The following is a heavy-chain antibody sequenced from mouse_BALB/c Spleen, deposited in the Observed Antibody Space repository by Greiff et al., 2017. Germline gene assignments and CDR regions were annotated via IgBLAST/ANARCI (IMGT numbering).Heavy chain of an antibody. J-gene: IGHJ4*01. Sequence: EVQLVESGPGLVKPSQSLSLTCSVTGYSITSGYYWNWIRQFPGNKLEWMGYISYDGSNNYNPSLKNRISITRDTSKNQFFLKLNSVTTEDTATYYCARESDGSSSYAMDYWGQGTSVTVSS. D-gene: IGHD1-1*01. CDR2: ISYDGSN. CDR1: GYSITSGYY. CDR3: ARESDGSSSYAMDY. V-gene: IGHV3-6*02.